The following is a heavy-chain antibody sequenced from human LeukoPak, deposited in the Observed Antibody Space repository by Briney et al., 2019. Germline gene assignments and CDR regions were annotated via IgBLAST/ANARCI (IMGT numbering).Heavy chain of an antibody. Sequence: ASVKVSCKASGYTFTSHGISWVRQAPGQGLEWMGWISAYNGDTNYAQKFQGRVTMTTDTSTSTAYMELRSLRSDDTAVYYCAREGLRYYFDYWGQGTLVTVSS. CDR2: ISAYNGDT. J-gene: IGHJ4*02. CDR3: AREGLRYYFDY. D-gene: IGHD4-17*01. V-gene: IGHV1-18*01. CDR1: GYTFTSHG.